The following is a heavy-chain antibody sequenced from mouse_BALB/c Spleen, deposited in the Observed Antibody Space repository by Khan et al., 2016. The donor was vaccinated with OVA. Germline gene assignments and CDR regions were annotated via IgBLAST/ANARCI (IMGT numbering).Heavy chain of an antibody. CDR3: ARNYDYDEGLAY. CDR1: GFSLTTYG. D-gene: IGHD2-4*01. V-gene: IGHV2-2*02. J-gene: IGHJ3*01. CDR2: IWSGGST. Sequence: CTVSGFSLTTYGVHWVRQSPGKGLEWLGVIWSGGSTDYNAAFISRLSISKDNSKSQVFFKMNSLQANDTAIYYCARNYDYDEGLAYWGQGTLVIVSA.